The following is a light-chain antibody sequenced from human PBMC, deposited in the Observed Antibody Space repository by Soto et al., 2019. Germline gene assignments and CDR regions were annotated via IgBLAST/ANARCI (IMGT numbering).Light chain of an antibody. CDR1: QSVKNF. J-gene: IGKJ3*01. CDR3: QQRNNWPFT. Sequence: EVVLTQSPATLSLSPGERATLSCRASQSVKNFLAWYQQKPGQAPRLLIFDASNRATAIPARFSGSGSGTDFTLTISALEPEDVGVYYCQQRNNWPFTFGPGTKVDIK. CDR2: DAS. V-gene: IGKV3-11*01.